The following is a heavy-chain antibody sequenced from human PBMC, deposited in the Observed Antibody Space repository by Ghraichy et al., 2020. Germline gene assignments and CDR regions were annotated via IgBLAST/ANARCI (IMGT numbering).Heavy chain of an antibody. CDR1: GGSFSGYY. D-gene: IGHD1-7*01. V-gene: IGHV4-34*01. J-gene: IGHJ2*01. CDR3: ARDSPNWNYQRRWYFDL. Sequence: SETLSLTCAVYGGSFSGYYWSWIRQPPGKGLEWIGEINHSGSTNYNPSLKSRVTISVDTSKNQFSLKLSSVTAADTAVYYCARDSPNWNYQRRWYFDLWGRGTLVTVSS. CDR2: INHSGST.